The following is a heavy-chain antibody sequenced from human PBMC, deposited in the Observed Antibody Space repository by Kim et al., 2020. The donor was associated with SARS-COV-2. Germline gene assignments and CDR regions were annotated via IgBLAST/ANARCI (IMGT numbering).Heavy chain of an antibody. CDR3: ALASEARYCSGGICYSGGYGMDV. J-gene: IGHJ6*02. CDR1: GGSISSSSYY. CDR2: IYYSGST. D-gene: IGHD2-15*01. V-gene: IGHV4-39*01. Sequence: SETLSLTCTVSGGSISSSSYYWGWIRQPPGKGLEWIGSIYYSGSTYYNPSLKSRVTISVDTSKNQFSLKLSSVTAADTAVYYCALASEARYCSGGICYSGGYGMDVWGQGTTVTVSS.